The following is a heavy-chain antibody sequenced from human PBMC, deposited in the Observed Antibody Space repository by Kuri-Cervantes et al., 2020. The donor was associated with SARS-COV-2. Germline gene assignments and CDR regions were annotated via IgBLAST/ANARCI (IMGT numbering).Heavy chain of an antibody. CDR1: GDSVSSNSAA. V-gene: IGHV6-1*01. Sequence: TLRLTCAISGDSVSSNSAAWNWIRQSPSRGLEWLGRTYYRSKWYNDYAVSVKSRITINTDTSKNQFSLQLDSVTPEDTAVYYCARERSIFGVVTPRMDYYYGMDVWGQGTTVTVSS. J-gene: IGHJ6*02. CDR2: TYYRSKWYN. D-gene: IGHD3-3*01. CDR3: ARERSIFGVVTPRMDYYYGMDV.